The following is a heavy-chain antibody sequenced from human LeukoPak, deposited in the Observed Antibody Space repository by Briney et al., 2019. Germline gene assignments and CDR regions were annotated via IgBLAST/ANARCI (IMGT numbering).Heavy chain of an antibody. Sequence: SETLSLTCTVSGGSISSYYWSWIRQPPGKGLEWIGYIYYSGSTNYNPSLKSRVTISVDTSKNQFSLKLSSVTAADTAVYYCARVGDCGSDCPYYYYYYGMDVWGQGTTVTVSS. CDR3: ARVGDCGSDCPYYYYYYGMDV. CDR1: GGSISSYY. CDR2: IYYSGST. V-gene: IGHV4-59*01. J-gene: IGHJ6*02. D-gene: IGHD2-21*02.